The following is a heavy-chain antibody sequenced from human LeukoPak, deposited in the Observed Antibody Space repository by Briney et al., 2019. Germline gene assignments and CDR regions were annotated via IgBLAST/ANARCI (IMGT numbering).Heavy chain of an antibody. CDR1: GGSVSRGSYY. D-gene: IGHD6-6*01. J-gene: IGHJ4*02. CDR2: IYYSGST. CDR3: ARSRQLGAFDY. V-gene: IGHV4-61*01. Sequence: SETLSLTCTVSGGSVSRGSYYWSWIRQPPGKGLEWIGYIYYSGSTNYNPSLKSRVTISVDTSKNQFSLKLSSVTAADTAVYYCARSRQLGAFDYWGQGTLVTVSS.